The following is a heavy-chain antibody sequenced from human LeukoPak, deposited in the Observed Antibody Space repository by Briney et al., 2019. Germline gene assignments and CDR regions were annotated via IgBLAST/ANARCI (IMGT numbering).Heavy chain of an antibody. CDR1: GYTFTSYG. CDR2: ISAYNGNT. Sequence: GASVKVSCKASGYTFTSYGISWVRQAPGQGLEWMGWISAYNGNTNYAQKLQGRVTMTTDTSTSTAYMELRSLRSDDTAVYYCAREAAMTTVVTPSQFDYWGQRTLVTVSS. D-gene: IGHD4-23*01. J-gene: IGHJ4*02. V-gene: IGHV1-18*01. CDR3: AREAAMTTVVTPSQFDY.